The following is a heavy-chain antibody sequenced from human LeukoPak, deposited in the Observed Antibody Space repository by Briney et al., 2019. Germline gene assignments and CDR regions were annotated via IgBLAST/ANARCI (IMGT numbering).Heavy chain of an antibody. V-gene: IGHV3-30*18. Sequence: PGGSLRLSCAASGSTFSSYGMHWVRQAPGKGLEWVAVISYDGSNKYYADSVKGRFTISRDNSKNTLYLQMNSLRAEDTAVYYCAKSLLYSSCDYWGQGTLVTVSS. CDR1: GSTFSSYG. D-gene: IGHD6-6*01. CDR2: ISYDGSNK. J-gene: IGHJ4*02. CDR3: AKSLLYSSCDY.